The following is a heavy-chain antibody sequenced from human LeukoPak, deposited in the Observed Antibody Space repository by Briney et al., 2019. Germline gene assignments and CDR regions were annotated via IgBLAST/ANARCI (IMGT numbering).Heavy chain of an antibody. V-gene: IGHV1-69*05. CDR2: IIPIFGTA. CDR1: GGTFSSYA. J-gene: IGHJ5*02. Sequence: GASVKVSCKASGGTFSSYAISWVRQAPGQGLEWMGGIIPIFGTANYAQKFQGRVTITTDESTSTAYMELSSLRSEDTAVYYCATSSGSYAWDPGAPLPSDPWGQGTLVTVSS. D-gene: IGHD1-26*01. CDR3: ATSSGSYAWDPGAPLPSDP.